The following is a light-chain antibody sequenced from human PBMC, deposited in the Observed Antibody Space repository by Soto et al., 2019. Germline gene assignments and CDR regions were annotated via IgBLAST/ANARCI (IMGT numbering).Light chain of an antibody. CDR2: DAS. CDR1: QSISSW. CDR3: QQYNSYSGT. Sequence: DIKMTQSPSTLSAYVGDRVTITCRASQSISSWLAWYQQKPGKAPKLLIYDASSLESGVPSRFSGSGSGTEFTLTISSLQPDDFATYYCQQYNSYSGTFGPGTKVDIK. V-gene: IGKV1-5*01. J-gene: IGKJ3*01.